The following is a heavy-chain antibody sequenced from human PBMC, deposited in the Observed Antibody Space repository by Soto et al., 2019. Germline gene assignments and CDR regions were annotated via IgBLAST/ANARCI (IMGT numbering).Heavy chain of an antibody. CDR3: ARTEAGVRPWFFDL. Sequence: GESLKISCEASGCSFTTYWIAWVRQMPGKGLEWMGTLYPGDSDTRYSPSFQGKVTISVDKSISAAYLHLSSLKTSDTAMYYCARTEAGVRPWFFDLWGRGTLVTVSS. V-gene: IGHV5-51*01. J-gene: IGHJ2*01. D-gene: IGHD6-13*01. CDR1: GCSFTTYW. CDR2: LYPGDSDT.